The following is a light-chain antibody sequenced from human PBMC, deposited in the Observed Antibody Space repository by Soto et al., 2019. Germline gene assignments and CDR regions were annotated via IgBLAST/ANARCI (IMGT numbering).Light chain of an antibody. CDR2: EVN. CDR3: SSYAGSSNV. CDR1: SSDVGGYNY. Sequence: QSVLTQPPSASGSPGQSVAISCTGTSSDVGGYNYVSWYQQHPGKAPKLIIXEVNKRPPAVPDRFSGYKSGNTASLTVSGLQAEDEAASYCSSYAGSSNVFGTGT. V-gene: IGLV2-8*01. J-gene: IGLJ1*01.